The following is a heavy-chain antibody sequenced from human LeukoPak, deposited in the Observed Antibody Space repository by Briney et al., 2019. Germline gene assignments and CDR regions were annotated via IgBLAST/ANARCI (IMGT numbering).Heavy chain of an antibody. J-gene: IGHJ3*02. D-gene: IGHD3-22*01. Sequence: SQTLSLTCTVSGGSISSGDYYWSWIRQPPGKGLEWIGYIYYSGSTYYNPSLKSRVTISVDTSKNQFSLKLSSVTAADTAVYYCARSSGYYSRDAFDIWGQGTMVTVSS. CDR3: ARSSGYYSRDAFDI. CDR2: IYYSGST. V-gene: IGHV4-30-4*01. CDR1: GGSISSGDYY.